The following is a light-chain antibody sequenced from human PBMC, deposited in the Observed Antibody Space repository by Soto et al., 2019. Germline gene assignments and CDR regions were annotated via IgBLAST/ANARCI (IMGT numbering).Light chain of an antibody. Sequence: ETVMTQSPAMLSVSPGERATLSCRASQNVFTNVAWYQQKPGQAPRLLIYRASTRATGVPARFSGSGSGTEFTLTISSLQSEDFAVYYCRQYNNWPPWTFGQGTKVEIK. CDR1: QNVFTN. CDR3: RQYNNWPPWT. V-gene: IGKV3-15*01. J-gene: IGKJ1*01. CDR2: RAS.